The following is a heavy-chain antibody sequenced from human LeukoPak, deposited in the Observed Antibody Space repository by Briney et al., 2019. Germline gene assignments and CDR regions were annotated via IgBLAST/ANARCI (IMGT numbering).Heavy chain of an antibody. CDR2: ISSSSSTI. V-gene: IGHV3-48*02. CDR3: ARDGLLPAY. J-gene: IGHJ4*02. Sequence: HPGGSLRLSCAASGFTFSSYAMSWVREAPGKGVEGVSYISSSSSTIFYADSVKGRFNLSRHYAKHSLYVKMNTEREEDTAVYYCARDGLLPAYWGQETLVTVSS. D-gene: IGHD2-15*01. CDR1: GFTFSSYA.